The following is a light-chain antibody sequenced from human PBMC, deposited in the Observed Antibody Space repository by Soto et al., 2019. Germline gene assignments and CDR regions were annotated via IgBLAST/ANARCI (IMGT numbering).Light chain of an antibody. CDR1: SSDIGAYNF. Sequence: QSALTQPASVSGSPGQSITISCTVTSSDIGAYNFVSWYQQHPGKAPKLMLYDVNIRPSGVSNRFSGSKSGNTASLTTSGLQAEDEADYYCTSWTTSTTMIFGGGTKLTVL. J-gene: IGLJ2*01. CDR2: DVN. CDR3: TSWTTSTTMI. V-gene: IGLV2-14*03.